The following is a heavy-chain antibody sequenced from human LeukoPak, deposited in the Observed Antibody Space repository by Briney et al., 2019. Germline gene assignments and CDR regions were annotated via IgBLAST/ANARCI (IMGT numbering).Heavy chain of an antibody. CDR2: TNPSGGST. Sequence: ASVKVSCKASGYTFTSYYIHWVRQAPGQGLEWMGITNPSGGSTTYAQKFQGRVIMTSDMSTSTVYMDLSSLRSEDTAVYYCARTFYEQMPHFDYWGQGTLVTVSS. V-gene: IGHV1-46*01. D-gene: IGHD3-16*01. CDR1: GYTFTSYY. J-gene: IGHJ4*02. CDR3: ARTFYEQMPHFDY.